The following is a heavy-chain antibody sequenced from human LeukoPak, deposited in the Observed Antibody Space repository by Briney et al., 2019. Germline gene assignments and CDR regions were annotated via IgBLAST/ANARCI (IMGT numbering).Heavy chain of an antibody. D-gene: IGHD5-12*01. CDR1: GFTFSRYW. V-gene: IGHV3-74*01. CDR3: ARGSGSGYDYTYYYMDV. Sequence: GGSLRLSCEASGFTFSRYWMHWVRQAPGKGLVWVSRINSDGSSTSYADSVKGRFTISRDNAKNTLYLQMNSLRAEDTAVYYCARGSGSGYDYTYYYMDVWGKGTTVTVSS. CDR2: INSDGSST. J-gene: IGHJ6*03.